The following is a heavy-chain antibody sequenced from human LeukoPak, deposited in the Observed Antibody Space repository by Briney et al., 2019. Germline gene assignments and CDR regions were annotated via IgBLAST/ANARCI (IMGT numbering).Heavy chain of an antibody. V-gene: IGHV3-15*01. D-gene: IGHD6-25*01. J-gene: IGHJ4*02. Sequence: GRSLRLSCVASGFTFSDACTCWVRQAPGNGLDWVGRIKSKIDGGTIGYGAPVKGRFTISRDDSRNTLYLQMNSLKTEDTAVYYCSTRRQDGCWGQGTLVTVS. CDR3: STRRQDGC. CDR1: GFTFSDAC. CDR2: IKSKIDGGTI.